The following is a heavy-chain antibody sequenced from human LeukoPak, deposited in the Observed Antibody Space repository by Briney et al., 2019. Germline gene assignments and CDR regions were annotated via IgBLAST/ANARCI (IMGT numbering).Heavy chain of an antibody. D-gene: IGHD4-11*01. CDR1: GFTFGGYG. CDR3: ARVAQGATTENYFYYYMDV. J-gene: IGHJ6*03. CDR2: IAYDGSRA. Sequence: GGSLRLSCAGSGFTFGGYGMHWFRQTPGKGLEWVAVIAYDGSRAFYADSVKGRFTISRDNAKNSLFLQMSSLRVEDTAVYYCARVAQGATTENYFYYYMDVWGKGTTVTVSS. V-gene: IGHV3-33*01.